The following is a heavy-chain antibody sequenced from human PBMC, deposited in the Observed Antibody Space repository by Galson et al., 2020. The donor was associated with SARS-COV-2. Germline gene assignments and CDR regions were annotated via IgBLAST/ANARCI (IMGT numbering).Heavy chain of an antibody. D-gene: IGHD3-3*01. J-gene: IGHJ4*02. CDR3: ATIHRITIFGVVQYYFDY. Sequence: GESLKISCKGSGYSFTSYWISWVRQMPGKGLEWMGRIDPSDSYTSYSPSFQGHVTISADKSISTAYLQWSSLKASDTAMYYCATIHRITIFGVVQYYFDYWGQGTLVTVSS. CDR1: GYSFTSYW. V-gene: IGHV5-10-1*01. CDR2: IDPSDSYT.